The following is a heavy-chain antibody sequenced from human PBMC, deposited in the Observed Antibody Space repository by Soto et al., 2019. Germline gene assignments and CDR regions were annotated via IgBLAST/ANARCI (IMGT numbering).Heavy chain of an antibody. J-gene: IGHJ4*02. CDR2: IIPIFGTT. V-gene: IGHV1-69*13. CDR3: ATITHRDGYNPPDY. D-gene: IGHD5-18*01. Sequence: SVEVSCKAAGAEFSTYAISWGRQAPGQGLEWMGGIIPIFGTTNYAQKFQGRVTITADESTSTAYMELSSLRSEDTDVYYCATITHRDGYNPPDYWGQGTLVTVYS. CDR1: GAEFSTYA.